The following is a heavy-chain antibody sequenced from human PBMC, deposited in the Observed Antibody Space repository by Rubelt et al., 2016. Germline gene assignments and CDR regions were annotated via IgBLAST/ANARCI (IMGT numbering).Heavy chain of an antibody. D-gene: IGHD5/OR15-5a*01. CDR2: IYSGDST. V-gene: IGHV3-66*01. CDR1: GFTFSDHY. CDR3: ARDVSSAMDV. Sequence: QVVENGGGLVQPGGSLRLSCAASGFTFSDHYMGWVRQAPGKGLEWVSVIYSGDSTYYADSVKGRFTISRDNSKNTLYLQMNSLRAEDTAVYYCARDVSSAMDVWGQGTTVTVSS. J-gene: IGHJ6*02.